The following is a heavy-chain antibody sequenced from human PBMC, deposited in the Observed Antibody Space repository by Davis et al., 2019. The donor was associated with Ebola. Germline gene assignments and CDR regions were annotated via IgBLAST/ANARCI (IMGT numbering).Heavy chain of an antibody. CDR3: ARLSKPPGDGKDV. V-gene: IGHV4-61*01. CDR2: IHYSGRT. D-gene: IGHD7-27*01. Sequence: SESLSLSCTASGFSFNSGSYYWIWIRQTPGKGLEWFRHIHYSGRTNYNPSLKSRVTISVDTSKNQFSLKLSSVTAADTAVYYCARLSKPPGDGKDVWGKGTTVTVSS. J-gene: IGHJ6*04. CDR1: GFSFNSGSYY.